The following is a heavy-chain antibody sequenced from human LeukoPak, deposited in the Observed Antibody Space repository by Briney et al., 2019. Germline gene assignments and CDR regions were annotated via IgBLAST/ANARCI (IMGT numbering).Heavy chain of an antibody. CDR3: AKTVGALVV. D-gene: IGHD1-26*01. CDR1: GFTFSSYV. J-gene: IGHJ4*02. V-gene: IGHV3-23*01. CDR2: ISGSGGTT. Sequence: GGSLRLSCAASGFTFSSYVMTWVRQAPGKGLAWVSVISGSGGTTYYADSVKGRFTISRDNSKNTLFLQMSSLRAEDTAVYYCAKTVGALVVWGQGTLVIVSS.